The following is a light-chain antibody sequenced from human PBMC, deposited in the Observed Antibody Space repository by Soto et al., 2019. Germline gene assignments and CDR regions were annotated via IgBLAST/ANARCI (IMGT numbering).Light chain of an antibody. CDR3: KSYAGSNTYV. J-gene: IGLJ1*01. CDR1: ENDIGVYDF. Sequence: QSFLTQSPSASGSPGQSVTISCTGTENDIGVYDFVSWYQHHPGKAPRLIIYEVVQRPSGVPDRFSGSKSGNTASLTVSGLQAADEADYFCKSYAGSNTYVFGSATKVTVL. CDR2: EVV. V-gene: IGLV2-8*01.